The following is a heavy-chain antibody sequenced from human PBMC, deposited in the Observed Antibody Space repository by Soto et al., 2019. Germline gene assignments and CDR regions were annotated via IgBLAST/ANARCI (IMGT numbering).Heavy chain of an antibody. CDR2: IYYSGST. CDR1: GGSISSYY. Sequence: QVQLQESGPGLVKPSETLSLTCTVSGGSISSYYWSWIRQPPGKGLEWIGYIYYSGSTNYNPSLKSRVTISVDTSKNQFSLKLSSVTAADTAVYYCARHNLEWSRHDAFDIWGQGTMVTVSS. J-gene: IGHJ3*02. CDR3: ARHNLEWSRHDAFDI. V-gene: IGHV4-59*01. D-gene: IGHD3-3*01.